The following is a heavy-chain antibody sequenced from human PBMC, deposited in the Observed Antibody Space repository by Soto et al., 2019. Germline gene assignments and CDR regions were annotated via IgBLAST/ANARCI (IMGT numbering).Heavy chain of an antibody. CDR2: IYYSGST. Sequence: SETLSLTCTVSGGSISSSSYYWGWIRQPPGKGLEWIGSIYYSGSTYYNPSLKSRVTISVDTSKNQFSLKLSSVTAADTAVYYCGSFWSGYSWDYWGQGTLVTVSS. D-gene: IGHD3-3*01. CDR1: GGSISSSSYY. J-gene: IGHJ4*02. CDR3: GSFWSGYSWDY. V-gene: IGHV4-39*01.